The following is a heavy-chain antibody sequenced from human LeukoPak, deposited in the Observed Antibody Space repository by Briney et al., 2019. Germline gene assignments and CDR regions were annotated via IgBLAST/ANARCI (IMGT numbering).Heavy chain of an antibody. CDR3: AIGRDIAVAGPGGYFDH. D-gene: IGHD6-19*01. Sequence: GGSLRLSCAASGFSFSDYHMNWIRQAPGKGLEWLSYISPGGETIYFADSLKGRFTISRDSAKNSLYLQMNSLTVDDTAMYYCAIGRDIAVAGPGGYFDHWGQGTLVTVSS. J-gene: IGHJ4*02. CDR1: GFSFSDYH. CDR2: ISPGGETI. V-gene: IGHV3-11*01.